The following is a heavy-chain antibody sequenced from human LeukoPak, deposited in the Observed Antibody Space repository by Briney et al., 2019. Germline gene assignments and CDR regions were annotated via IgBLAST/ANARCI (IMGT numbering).Heavy chain of an antibody. Sequence: SETLSLTCAVYGGSFSGYYWSWIRQPPGKGLEWIGEINHSGSTNYNPPLKSRVTISVDTSKNQFSLKLSPVTAADTAVYYCARSSGSYYNKYYYYYGMTSGAKGPRSPSP. J-gene: IGHJ6*02. CDR2: INHSGST. CDR3: ARSSGSYYNKYYYYYGMTS. CDR1: GGSFSGYY. D-gene: IGHD3-10*01. V-gene: IGHV4-34*01.